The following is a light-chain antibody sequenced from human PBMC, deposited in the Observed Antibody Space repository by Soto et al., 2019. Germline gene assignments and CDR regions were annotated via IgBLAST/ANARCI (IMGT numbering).Light chain of an antibody. V-gene: IGKV3D-11*02. J-gene: IGKJ5*01. Sequence: ENVLTQSPATLSLSPGEGATLSCRASQSIKTYLAWYQQKPGQAPRLLLYDASKRATGIPARFSGSGSGTNFTLPISSLEPEDFAVYYCQQRRSWQVTFGQGTRLEIK. CDR2: DAS. CDR3: QQRRSWQVT. CDR1: QSIKTY.